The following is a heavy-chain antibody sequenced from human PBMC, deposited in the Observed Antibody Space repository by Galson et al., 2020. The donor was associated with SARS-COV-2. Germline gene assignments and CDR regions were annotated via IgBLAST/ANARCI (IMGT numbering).Heavy chain of an antibody. CDR2: ISGSGGST. D-gene: IGHD3-3*01. J-gene: IGHJ6*02. CDR3: AKDLIRFLEWRDGFYYDYGMDV. V-gene: IGHV3-23*01. Sequence: GESLKISCAASGFTFSSYAMSWVRQAPGKGLEWVSAISGSGGSTYYADSVKGRFTISRDNSKNTLYLQMNSLRAEDTAVYYCAKDLIRFLEWRDGFYYDYGMDVWGQGTTVTVSS. CDR1: GFTFSSYA.